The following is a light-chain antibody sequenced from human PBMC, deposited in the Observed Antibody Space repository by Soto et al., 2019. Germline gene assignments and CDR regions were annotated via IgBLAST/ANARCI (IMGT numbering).Light chain of an antibody. CDR1: QSISSW. J-gene: IGKJ1*01. CDR3: QQYNSYRK. CDR2: KAS. V-gene: IGKV1-5*03. Sequence: DIQMTQSPSTLSASVGDRVTITCRASQSISSWLTWYQQKPGKAPKLLIYKASSLESGVPSRFSCSGSGTEFTLTISSLQPDDFATYYCQQYNSYRKFGQGTKV.